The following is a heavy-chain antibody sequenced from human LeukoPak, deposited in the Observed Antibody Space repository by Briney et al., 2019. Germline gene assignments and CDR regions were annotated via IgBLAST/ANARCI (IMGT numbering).Heavy chain of an antibody. CDR3: ARDRRDGHNLYYFDL. CDR1: GYSISSGYY. D-gene: IGHD5-24*01. J-gene: IGHJ4*02. CDR2: IYHSGST. Sequence: SETLSLTCAVSGYSISSGYYWGWIRQPPGKGLEWIGSIYHSGSTNYNPSLKSRVTISVDTSKNQFSLKLSSVTAADTAVYYCARDRRDGHNLYYFDLWGQGTLVTVSS. V-gene: IGHV4-38-2*02.